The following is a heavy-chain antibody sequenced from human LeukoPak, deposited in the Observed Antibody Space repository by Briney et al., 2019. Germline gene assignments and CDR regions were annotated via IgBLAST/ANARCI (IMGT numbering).Heavy chain of an antibody. J-gene: IGHJ3*02. CDR1: GGSISTYY. CDR3: ARWITTQGTFDI. Sequence: PSETLSLTCTVSGGSISTYYWNWLRQPAGKGLEWIGRIYTSGSTNYNASLKSRVTLSLDTSKNQFSLKLTSVTAADTAVYYCARWITTQGTFDIWAQGTMVTVSS. D-gene: IGHD1-1*01. CDR2: IYTSGST. V-gene: IGHV4-4*07.